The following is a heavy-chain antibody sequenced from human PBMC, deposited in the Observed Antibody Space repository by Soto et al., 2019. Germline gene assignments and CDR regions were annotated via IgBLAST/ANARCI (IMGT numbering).Heavy chain of an antibody. CDR3: ATFPRPDFWSGHSWFDP. J-gene: IGHJ5*02. CDR2: IIPIFGTA. D-gene: IGHD3-3*01. CDR1: GGTFSSYA. V-gene: IGHV1-69*15. Sequence: QVQLVQSGAEVKKPGSSVNVSCKASGGTFSSYAISWVRQAPGQGLEWMGSIIPIFGTANYAQKFQVRVMITADESTSTAYMELSSLRSEDTAVYYCATFPRPDFWSGHSWFDPWGQGTLVIVSS.